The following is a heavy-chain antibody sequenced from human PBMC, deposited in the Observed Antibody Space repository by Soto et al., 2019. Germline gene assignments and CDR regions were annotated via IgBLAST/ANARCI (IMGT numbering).Heavy chain of an antibody. CDR2: ISSSSSYI. D-gene: IGHD2-15*01. Sequence: EVQLVESGGGLVKPGGSLRLSCAASGFTFSSYSMNWVRQAPGKGLEWVSSISSSSSYIYYADSVKGRFTISRDNAKNSLYLQMNSLRAEDTAVYYCARDHEDTSSYYYYGMDVWGQGTTVTVSS. J-gene: IGHJ6*02. CDR3: ARDHEDTSSYYYYGMDV. V-gene: IGHV3-21*01. CDR1: GFTFSSYS.